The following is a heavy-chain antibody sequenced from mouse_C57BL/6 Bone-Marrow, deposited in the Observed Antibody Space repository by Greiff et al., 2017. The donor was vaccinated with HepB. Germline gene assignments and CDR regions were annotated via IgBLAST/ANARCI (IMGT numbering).Heavy chain of an antibody. CDR2: IDPENGDT. CDR1: GFNIKDDY. V-gene: IGHV14-4*01. D-gene: IGHD2-2*01. Sequence: EVKLQQSGAELVRPGASVKLSCTASGFNIKDDYMHWVKQRPEQGLEWIGWIDPENGDTEYASKFQGKATITADTSSNTAYLQLSSLTSEDTAVYYCTPLWLRFDYWGQGTTLTVSS. CDR3: TPLWLRFDY. J-gene: IGHJ2*01.